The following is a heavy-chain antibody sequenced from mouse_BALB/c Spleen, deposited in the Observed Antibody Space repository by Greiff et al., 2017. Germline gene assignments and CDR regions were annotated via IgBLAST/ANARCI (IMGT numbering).Heavy chain of an antibody. Sequence: EVQLMESGGGLVKPGGSLKLSCAASGFTFSDYYMYWVRQTPEKRLEWVATISDGGSYTYYPDSVKGRFTISRDNAKNNLYLQMSSLKSEDTAMYYCARGGYGNYAPFAYWGQGTLVTVSA. J-gene: IGHJ3*01. CDR2: ISDGGSYT. CDR1: GFTFSDYY. V-gene: IGHV5-4*02. CDR3: ARGGYGNYAPFAY. D-gene: IGHD2-1*01.